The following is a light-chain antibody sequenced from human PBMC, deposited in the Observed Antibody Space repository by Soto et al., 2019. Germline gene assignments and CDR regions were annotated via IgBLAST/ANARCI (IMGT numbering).Light chain of an antibody. J-gene: IGLJ3*02. Sequence: QSVLTQPPSVSGAPGQRVTISCTGSSFNIGAGYDVHWYQQLPGTAPKLLIYANNNRPSGVPDRFSGSKSGTSASLAITGLQAEDDADYYCQSYDSSLSGSVFGGGTKLTLL. V-gene: IGLV1-40*01. CDR3: QSYDSSLSGSV. CDR1: SFNIGAGYD. CDR2: ANN.